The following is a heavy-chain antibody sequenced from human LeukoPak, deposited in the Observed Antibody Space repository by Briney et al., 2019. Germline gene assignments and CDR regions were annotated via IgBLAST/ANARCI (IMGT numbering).Heavy chain of an antibody. D-gene: IGHD3-3*01. V-gene: IGHV3-23*01. CDR3: ARTYDFGRGPPGDAFDN. CDR2: IGGSGGST. J-gene: IGHJ3*02. CDR1: GFTFSSYA. Sequence: PGGSLRLSCAASGFTFSSYAMSWVRQAPGKGLEWVSAIGGSGGSTYYADSVQGRFTISRDDVRESVFLQMDGLRVDDTAVYYCARTYDFGRGPPGDAFDNWGPGTWVIVSS.